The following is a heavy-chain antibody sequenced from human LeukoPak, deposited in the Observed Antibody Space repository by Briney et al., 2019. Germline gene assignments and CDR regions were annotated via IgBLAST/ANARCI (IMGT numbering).Heavy chain of an antibody. CDR1: GGSIIQTND. CDR2: VNIQGST. J-gene: IGHJ4*02. CDR3: LREGGPYRPLDY. V-gene: IGHV4-4*02. Sequence: MPSGTLSLTCDVSGGSIIQTNDGTWVRQPPGKGLEWIGEVNIQGSTNYNPSLMGRVAISVDTSENHVSLQLTAVTAPATAVYYCLREGGPYRPLDYSGQGTLVTVS. D-gene: IGHD3-16*01.